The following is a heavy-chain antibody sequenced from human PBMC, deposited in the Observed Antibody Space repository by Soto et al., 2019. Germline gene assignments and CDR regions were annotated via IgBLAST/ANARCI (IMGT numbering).Heavy chain of an antibody. J-gene: IGHJ4*02. V-gene: IGHV4-39*07. CDR3: ARVVVVAAQVFVY. Sequence: PSETLSLTCTVSGGSISSSSYYWGWIRQPPGKGLEWIGSISYSGSTYYNPSLKSRVTISVDTSKNQFSLKLSSVTAADTAVYYCARVVVVAAQVFVYWGQGTLVTVSS. CDR2: ISYSGST. CDR1: GGSISSSSYY. D-gene: IGHD2-15*01.